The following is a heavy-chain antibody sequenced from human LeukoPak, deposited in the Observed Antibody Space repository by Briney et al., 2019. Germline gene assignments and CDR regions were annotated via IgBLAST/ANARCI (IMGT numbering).Heavy chain of an antibody. Sequence: SETLSLTCTVSGGSISTSSYYWGWIRQPPGKGLEWIGSIYYSGSTYYNPSLKSRVTISLDTSKNQFSLKLSSVTAADTAVYYCARDPGYSYGPYYFDYWGQGTLVTVSS. J-gene: IGHJ4*02. CDR2: IYYSGST. D-gene: IGHD5-18*01. CDR1: GGSISTSSYY. V-gene: IGHV4-39*07. CDR3: ARDPGYSYGPYYFDY.